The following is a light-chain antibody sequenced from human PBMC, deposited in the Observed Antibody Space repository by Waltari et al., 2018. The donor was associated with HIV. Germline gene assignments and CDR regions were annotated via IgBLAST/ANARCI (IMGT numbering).Light chain of an antibody. V-gene: IGKV3-15*01. Sequence: EIVMTQSPATLSVSAGESATLSCRARQSVSSNLAWYQQKAGQAPRLLLYGASTRATGIPARFSGSGSGTEFTLTISSLQSEDFAIYYCQQYNNWPLTWTFGQGTKVEIK. CDR2: GAS. CDR3: QQYNNWPLTWT. J-gene: IGKJ1*01. CDR1: QSVSSN.